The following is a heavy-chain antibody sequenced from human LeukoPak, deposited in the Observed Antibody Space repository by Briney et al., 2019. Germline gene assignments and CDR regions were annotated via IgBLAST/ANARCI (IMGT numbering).Heavy chain of an antibody. Sequence: SETLSLTCTVSGGSISSYYWSWVRQPPGKGRGWGGYIYYSGSTNYNPSLKSRVTISVDTSKNQFSLKLSSVTAEDTAVYYCARALAWFGELYHYDYGMDVWGQGTTVTVSS. CDR1: GGSISSYY. D-gene: IGHD3-10*01. CDR2: IYYSGST. CDR3: ARALAWFGELYHYDYGMDV. V-gene: IGHV4-59*01. J-gene: IGHJ6*02.